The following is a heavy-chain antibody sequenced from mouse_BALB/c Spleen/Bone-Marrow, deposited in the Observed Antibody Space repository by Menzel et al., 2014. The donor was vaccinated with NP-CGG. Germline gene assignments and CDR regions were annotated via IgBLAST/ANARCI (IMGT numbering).Heavy chain of an antibody. J-gene: IGHJ3*01. V-gene: IGHV3-6*02. Sequence: VQLKDSGPGLVKPSQSLSLTCSVTGYSITSGYYWNWIRQFPGNKLEWMGYISYDGSNNYNPSLKNRISITRDTSKNQFFLKLNSVTTEDTATYYCARVYGNYFFAYWGQGTLVTVSA. CDR3: ARVYGNYFFAY. CDR1: GYSITSGYY. CDR2: ISYDGSN. D-gene: IGHD2-10*02.